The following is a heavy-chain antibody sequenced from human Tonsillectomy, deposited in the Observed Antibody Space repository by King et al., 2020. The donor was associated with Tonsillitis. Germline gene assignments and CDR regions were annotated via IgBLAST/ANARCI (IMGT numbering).Heavy chain of an antibody. V-gene: IGHV3-21*01. J-gene: IGHJ3*02. CDR3: AKDKGADYYDSGRGAFDI. D-gene: IGHD3-22*01. CDR2: LSRSSSTI. CDR1: GFTFSDDD. Sequence: VQLVESGGGLVKPGGSLRLSFATSGFTFSDDDMNWVRQAPGKGLEWVSSLSRSSSTIYFADSVKGRFSVSRYNAKNSLYLPIHSLRVEDTAVYYCAKDKGADYYDSGRGAFDIWGQGTMVTVSS.